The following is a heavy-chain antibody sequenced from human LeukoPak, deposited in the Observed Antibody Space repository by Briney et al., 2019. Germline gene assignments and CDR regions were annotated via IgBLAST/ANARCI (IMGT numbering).Heavy chain of an antibody. CDR2: MYYSGST. V-gene: IGHV4-59*01. J-gene: IGHJ4*02. CDR1: GGSISSYY. D-gene: IGHD3-16*02. CDR3: ARDRYRSFDY. Sequence: SETLSLTCTVSGGSISSYYWSWIRQPPGKGLEWIGYMYYSGSTNYNPSLKSRVTISVDTSKNQFSLKLSSVTAADTAVYYCARDRYRSFDYWGQGTLVTASS.